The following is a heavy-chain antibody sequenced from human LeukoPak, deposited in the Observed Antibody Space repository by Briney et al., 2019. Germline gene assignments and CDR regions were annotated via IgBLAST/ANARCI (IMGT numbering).Heavy chain of an antibody. Sequence: GGSLRLSCAASGFTFSSYSMNWVRQAPGKGLEWVSYISSSSTIYYADSVKGRFTISRDNAKNSLYLQMNSLRAEDTAVYYCARDSGGEAFDIWGQGTMVTVSS. CDR3: ARDSGGEAFDI. CDR2: ISSSSTI. V-gene: IGHV3-48*01. J-gene: IGHJ3*02. CDR1: GFTFSSYS. D-gene: IGHD4-23*01.